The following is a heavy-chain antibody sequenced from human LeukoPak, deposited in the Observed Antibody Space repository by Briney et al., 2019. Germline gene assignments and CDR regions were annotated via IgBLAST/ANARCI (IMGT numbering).Heavy chain of an antibody. CDR3: ARSVGNWFDP. J-gene: IGHJ5*02. D-gene: IGHD3-10*01. CDR2: IIPSVGRT. CDR1: GYTFTSYY. V-gene: IGHV1-46*01. Sequence: ASVKVSCKASGYTFTSYYMHWVRQAPGQGLEWMGIIIPSVGRTTYAQKFQGRVTLTTDTSTSTVYMELSSLRSEDTAVYFCARSVGNWFDPWGQGTLVTLSA.